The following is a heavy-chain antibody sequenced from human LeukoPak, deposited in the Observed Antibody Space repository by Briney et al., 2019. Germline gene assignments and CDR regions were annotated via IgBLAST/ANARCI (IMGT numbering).Heavy chain of an antibody. D-gene: IGHD6-13*01. CDR1: GYTFTSYD. CDR3: ARDAGSSSWYLKAFDI. J-gene: IGHJ3*02. CDR2: MNPNSGNT. Sequence: ASVKVSCKASGYTFTSYDINWVRQATGQGLEWMGWMNPNSGNTGYAQKFQGRVTMTRNTSISTAYMELSSLRSEDTAVYYCARDAGSSSWYLKAFDIWGQGTMVTVSS. V-gene: IGHV1-8*01.